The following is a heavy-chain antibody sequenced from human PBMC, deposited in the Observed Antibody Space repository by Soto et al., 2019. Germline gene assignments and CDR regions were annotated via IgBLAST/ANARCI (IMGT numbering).Heavy chain of an antibody. J-gene: IGHJ6*02. CDR1: GFTFSSYG. Sequence: GGSLRLSCAASGFTFSSYGMHWVRQAPGKGLEWVAVIWYDGSNKYYADSVKGRFTISRDNSKNTLYLQMNSLRAEDTAVYYCARDGNGVTEPYGMDVWGQGTTVTAP. V-gene: IGHV3-33*01. CDR2: IWYDGSNK. CDR3: ARDGNGVTEPYGMDV. D-gene: IGHD3-3*01.